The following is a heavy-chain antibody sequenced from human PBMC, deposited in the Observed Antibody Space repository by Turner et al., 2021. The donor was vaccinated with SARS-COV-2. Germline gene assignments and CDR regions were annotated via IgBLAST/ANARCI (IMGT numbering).Heavy chain of an antibody. J-gene: IGHJ4*02. CDR3: ARDSGDFDY. CDR2: ISYDGSNK. D-gene: IGHD3-10*01. CDR1: GFTFSSYV. V-gene: IGHV3-30-3*01. Sequence: QVQLESGGGVVQPGRSLRLSCAASGFTFSSYVMHWVHQAPGKGLEWVAVISYDGSNKYYADSVKGRFTISRDNSKNTLYLQMNSLRAEDTAVYYCARDSGDFDYWGQGTLVTVSS.